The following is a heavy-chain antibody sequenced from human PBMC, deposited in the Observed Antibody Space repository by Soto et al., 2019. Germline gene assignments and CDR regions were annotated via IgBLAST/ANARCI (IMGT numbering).Heavy chain of an antibody. Sequence: SQTLSLTCAISVDSVSSNSAAWNWIRQSPSRGLEWLGRTYYRSKWYNDYAISVESRITINPDTSKNQFSLQLNSVTPDDTAVYYCSRGFKTNFDYWGQGTLVTVSS. CDR2: TYYRSKWYN. V-gene: IGHV6-1*01. CDR1: VDSVSSNSAA. J-gene: IGHJ4*02. CDR3: SRGFKTNFDY.